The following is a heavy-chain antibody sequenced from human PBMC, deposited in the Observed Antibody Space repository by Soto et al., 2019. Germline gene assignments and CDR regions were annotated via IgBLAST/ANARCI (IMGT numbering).Heavy chain of an antibody. CDR2: INHSGST. J-gene: IGHJ5*02. D-gene: IGHD3-3*01. Sequence: SETLPLTCAVYGGSFSGYYWSRIRQPPGKGLEWIGEINHSGSTNYNPSLKSRVTISVDTSKNQFSLKLSSVTAADTAVYCCARIHPYHYDFWSGYVNWFDPWGQGTLVTVSS. CDR3: ARIHPYHYDFWSGYVNWFDP. V-gene: IGHV4-34*01. CDR1: GGSFSGYY.